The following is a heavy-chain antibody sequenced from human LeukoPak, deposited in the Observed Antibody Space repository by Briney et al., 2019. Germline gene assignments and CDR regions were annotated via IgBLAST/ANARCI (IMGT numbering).Heavy chain of an antibody. Sequence: GGPLRLSCAASGFTFSSYEMNWVRQAPGKGLEWVSYISSSGSTIYYADSVKGRFTISRDNAKNSLYLQMNSLRAEDTAVYYCARGDGSGPRFDPWGQGTLVTVSS. CDR2: ISSSGSTI. CDR1: GFTFSSYE. D-gene: IGHD3-10*01. V-gene: IGHV3-48*03. CDR3: ARGDGSGPRFDP. J-gene: IGHJ5*02.